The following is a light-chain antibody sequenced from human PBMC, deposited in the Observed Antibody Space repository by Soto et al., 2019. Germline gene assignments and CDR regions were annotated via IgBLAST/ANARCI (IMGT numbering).Light chain of an antibody. J-gene: IGKJ3*01. CDR1: QSVSNTY. CDR2: DAS. Sequence: EIVLTQSPGTLSLSPGERATLSCRASQSVSNTYLAWYQQKPGQAPRLLIYDASSRATGIPDRFSGSGSGTDFTLTISRLEPEDFAVYYCQQYGRSPGLFTFGPGTKVEIK. CDR3: QQYGRSPGLFT. V-gene: IGKV3-20*01.